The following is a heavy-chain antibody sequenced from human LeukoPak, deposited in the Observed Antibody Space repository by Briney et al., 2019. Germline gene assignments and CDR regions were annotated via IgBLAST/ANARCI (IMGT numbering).Heavy chain of an antibody. V-gene: IGHV3-30*18. Sequence: PGGSLRLSCAASGFTFSNHGMHWVRQAPGKGLEWVAVISYDGGNEYFADSVRGRFTVSRDNSKSTLYLQMNSLRAEDTAVYYCAKTRSGSGTYYPFDYWGQGTLVTVSS. CDR3: AKTRSGSGTYYPFDY. CDR2: ISYDGGNE. CDR1: GFTFSNHG. J-gene: IGHJ4*02. D-gene: IGHD3-10*01.